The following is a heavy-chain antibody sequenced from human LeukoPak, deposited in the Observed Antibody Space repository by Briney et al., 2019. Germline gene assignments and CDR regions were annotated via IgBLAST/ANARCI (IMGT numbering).Heavy chain of an antibody. CDR1: GFTFSAYA. CDR3: ARGLHYYVAMDV. V-gene: IGHV3-23*05. Sequence: GGSLRLSCEASGFTFSAYAVTWVRQAPGKGLEWVSSIGSDNKPHYSESVKGRFAISRDNSKSMLFLQLNSLRAEDTALYYCARGLHYYVAMDVWGQGTTVTVSS. CDR2: IGSDNKP. J-gene: IGHJ6*02. D-gene: IGHD3-10*02.